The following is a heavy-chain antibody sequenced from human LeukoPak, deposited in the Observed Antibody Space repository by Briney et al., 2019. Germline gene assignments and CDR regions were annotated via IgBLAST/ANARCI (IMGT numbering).Heavy chain of an antibody. Sequence: GGSLGLSCAASGFTFSNAWMSWVRQPPGKGLEWVGRIKSKTDGGTTDYAEPVKGRFTISRDDSKNTLCLQMNFLKTEDTALYYCAAVSVDYGDSSSDFWGQGTLATVSS. CDR3: AAVSVDYGDSSSDF. CDR2: IKSKTDGGTT. V-gene: IGHV3-15*01. D-gene: IGHD4-17*01. CDR1: GFTFSNAW. J-gene: IGHJ4*02.